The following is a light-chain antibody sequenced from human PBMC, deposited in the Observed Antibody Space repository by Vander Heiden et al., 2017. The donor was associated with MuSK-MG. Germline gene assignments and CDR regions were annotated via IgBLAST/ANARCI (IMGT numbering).Light chain of an antibody. CDR2: KTS. Sequence: SYELTQPPSVSVSPGQTASITCSGDKLGDKYACWYQQKPGQSPVLVIYKTSNRPSVFPDLFSCSSSGTTATPTIRGTQAVDEAYYYCQAWNSSTVVFGGGTKLTVL. CDR3: QAWNSSTVV. CDR1: KLGDKY. V-gene: IGLV3-1*01. J-gene: IGLJ2*01.